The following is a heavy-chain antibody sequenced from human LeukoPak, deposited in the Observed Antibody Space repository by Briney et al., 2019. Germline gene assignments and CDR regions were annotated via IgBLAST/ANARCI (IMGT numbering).Heavy chain of an antibody. CDR2: ISANNGNTKYNT. CDR3: ARDRDRSGSQSY. CDR1: GYTFTSYG. Sequence: GASVKVSCKASGYTFTSYGVSWVQQAPGQGLEWMGWISANNGNTKYNTKYAQNLQGRVTMTTDISTSTAYMELRTLRSDDTAVYYCARDRDRSGSQSYWGQGTLVTVSS. J-gene: IGHJ4*02. D-gene: IGHD1-26*01. V-gene: IGHV1-18*01.